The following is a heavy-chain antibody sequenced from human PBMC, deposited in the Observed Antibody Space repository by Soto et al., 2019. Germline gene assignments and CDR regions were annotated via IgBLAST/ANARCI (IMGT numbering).Heavy chain of an antibody. V-gene: IGHV1-46*03. CDR1: GYTFTSYF. D-gene: IGHD2-15*01. J-gene: IGHJ4*02. CDR3: ARVYCSGGICYSIDC. Sequence: QVQLVQSGAEVKKPGASVKVSCKASGYTFTSYFMHWVRQAPGQGLEWMGIINPSGGSTIYAQKFQGRVTMTRDTSTSTVYMELSSLRSEDTGVYYCARVYCSGGICYSIDCWGQGTLVTVSS. CDR2: INPSGGST.